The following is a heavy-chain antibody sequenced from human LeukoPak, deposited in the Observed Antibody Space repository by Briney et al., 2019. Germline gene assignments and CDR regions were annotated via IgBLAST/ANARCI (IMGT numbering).Heavy chain of an antibody. D-gene: IGHD1-26*01. CDR2: IYHSGST. J-gene: IGHJ4*02. V-gene: IGHV4-38-2*01. Sequence: PSETLSLTCAVSGYSISSGYYWDWFRQPPGKGLEWIGTIYHSGSTYYNPSLKSRVTISVDTSKNQFSLKLSSVTAADTAVYYCASQNLHTGNYHDNDYWGQGTLVTVSS. CDR3: ASQNLHTGNYHDNDY. CDR1: GYSISSGYY.